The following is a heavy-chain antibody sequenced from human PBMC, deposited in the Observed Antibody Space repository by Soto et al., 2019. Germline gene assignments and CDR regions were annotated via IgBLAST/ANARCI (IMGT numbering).Heavy chain of an antibody. Sequence: EVQLVESGGGLVQPGGSLKLSCAASGFTFSGSAMHWVRQASGKGLEWVGRIRSKATSYATAYAASVKGRFTISRDDSKNTAYLQMNSLKTEDTAVYYCTGIVVVPAAKLIDYWGQGTLVTVSS. D-gene: IGHD2-2*01. CDR1: GFTFSGSA. CDR2: IRSKATSYAT. CDR3: TGIVVVPAAKLIDY. J-gene: IGHJ4*02. V-gene: IGHV3-73*01.